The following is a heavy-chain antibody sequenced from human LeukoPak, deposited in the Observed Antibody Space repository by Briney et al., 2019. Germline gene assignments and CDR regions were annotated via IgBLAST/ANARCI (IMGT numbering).Heavy chain of an antibody. CDR2: IESDGRST. D-gene: IGHD5-12*01. J-gene: IGHJ4*02. Sequence: PGGSLRLSCAASGFTFSSYWMHWVRQAPGKGLVWVSRIESDGRSTSYADSVKGRFTISRDNAKNTLYLQMNSLRAEDTAVYYCARAGGYDCDYWGQGTLVTVSS. CDR3: ARAGGYDCDY. CDR1: GFTFSSYW. V-gene: IGHV3-74*01.